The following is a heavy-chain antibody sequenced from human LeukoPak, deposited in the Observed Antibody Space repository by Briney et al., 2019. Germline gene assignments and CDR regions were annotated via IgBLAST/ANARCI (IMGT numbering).Heavy chain of an antibody. V-gene: IGHV4-38-2*02. Sequence: SETLSLTCTVSGYSISSGYFWGWVRQAPGKSLEWIANVHHSGTTYYNPSLKSRVTISADTSKNQFSLKLRSVNAADTAVYYCATSVGASSAFIYWGQGTLVTVSS. CDR1: GYSISSGYF. CDR3: ATSVGASSAFIY. CDR2: VHHSGTT. J-gene: IGHJ4*02. D-gene: IGHD1-26*01.